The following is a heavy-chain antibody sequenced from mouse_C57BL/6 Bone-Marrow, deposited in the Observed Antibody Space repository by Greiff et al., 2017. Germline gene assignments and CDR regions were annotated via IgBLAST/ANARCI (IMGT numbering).Heavy chain of an antibody. D-gene: IGHD2-4*01. CDR1: GYTFTSYW. J-gene: IGHJ2*01. CDR2: IDPSDSYT. Sequence: QVQLQQPGAELVRPGTSVKLSCKASGYTFTSYWMHWVKQRPGQGLEWIGVIDPSDSYTNYNQKFKGKATLTVDTSSSTAYMQLSSLTSEDSAVYYCAFYYDYVFDYWGQGTTLTVSS. CDR3: AFYYDYVFDY. V-gene: IGHV1-59*01.